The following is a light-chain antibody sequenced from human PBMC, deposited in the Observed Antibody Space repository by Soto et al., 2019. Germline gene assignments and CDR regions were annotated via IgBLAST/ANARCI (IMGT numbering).Light chain of an antibody. V-gene: IGKV3-15*01. CDR2: IAS. J-gene: IGKJ1*01. CDR3: QQYNNWPSWT. Sequence: EIVMTQSPAALSVSQGERVTLSCRASQSISFNLAWCQQKPGQAPRLLIYIASTRAAGIPARFSGSGSGTEFTLTISSLQSEDSAIYYCQQYNNWPSWTFGQGTKVDIK. CDR1: QSISFN.